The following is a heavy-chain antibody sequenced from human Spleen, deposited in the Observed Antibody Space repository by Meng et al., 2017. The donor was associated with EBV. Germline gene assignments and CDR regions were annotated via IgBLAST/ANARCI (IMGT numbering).Heavy chain of an antibody. V-gene: IGHV7-4-1*02. J-gene: IGHJ2*01. CDR2: INTNTGNP. Sequence: VQLVQSWSEVENPGASVKVSCKASGYSFTNYAMNWVRQAPGQGLEWMGWINTNTGNPTYAPGFTGRFVFSLDTSVSTAYLQINSLKTEDTAVYYCARELGWYFLFWGRGTLVTVSS. CDR1: GYSFTNYA. CDR3: ARELGWYFLF. D-gene: IGHD6-6*01.